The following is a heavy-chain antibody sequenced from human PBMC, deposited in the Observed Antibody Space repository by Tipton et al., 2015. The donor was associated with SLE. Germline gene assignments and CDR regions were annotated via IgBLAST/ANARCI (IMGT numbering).Heavy chain of an antibody. CDR3: ARGHWGPHDACDI. J-gene: IGHJ3*02. D-gene: IGHD7-27*01. V-gene: IGHV1-2*02. Sequence: QLVQSGAEVKKPGASVKVSCKAPGYIFTGYYLHWVRQAPGQGLEWMGWINPNSGDTNDAQKFQGRVSTTRDTSINTVYMELRDLTYDDTAVYFCARGHWGPHDACDIWGQGTTVTVSS. CDR2: INPNSGDT. CDR1: GYIFTGYY.